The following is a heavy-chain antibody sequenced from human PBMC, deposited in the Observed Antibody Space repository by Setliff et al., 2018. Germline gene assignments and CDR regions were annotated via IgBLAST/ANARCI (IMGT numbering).Heavy chain of an antibody. CDR1: GYNFANHW. CDR2: IDPGDSYA. V-gene: IGHV5-10-1*01. CDR3: ARLGRERSTFAWLDA. Sequence: GESLKISCQASGYNFANHWIAWVRLMPGKGLEYMGRIDPGDSYADYGPSFEGLVTISADKSRTTVYLQWTSLQASDTALYPCARLGRERSTFAWLDAWGQGTQVTVSS. J-gene: IGHJ5*02. D-gene: IGHD1-1*01.